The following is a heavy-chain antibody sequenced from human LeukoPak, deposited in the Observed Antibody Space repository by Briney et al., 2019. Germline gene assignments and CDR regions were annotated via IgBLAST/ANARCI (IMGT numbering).Heavy chain of an antibody. CDR2: IYTSGST. J-gene: IGHJ6*03. D-gene: IGHD3-10*01. V-gene: IGHV4-4*07. CDR1: GGSISSYY. CDR3: ARETYYYGSGSRDYYMDV. Sequence: SETLSLACTVSGGSISSYYWSWIRQSAGTGLEWIGRIYTSGSTNYNPSLKSRVTMSVDKSKNQFSLKLSSVTAAETAVYYCARETYYYGSGSRDYYMDVWGKGTTVTVSS.